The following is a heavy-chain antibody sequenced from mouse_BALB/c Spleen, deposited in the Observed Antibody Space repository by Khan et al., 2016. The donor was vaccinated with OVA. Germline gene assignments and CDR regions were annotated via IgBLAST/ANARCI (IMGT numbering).Heavy chain of an antibody. CDR2: IWSAGST. Sequence: VQLQESGPGLVQPSQSLSITCTVSGFSLNNYSVHWVRQSPGKGLEWLGVIWSAGSTDYNAAFISRLTISKDNSRSQVFFKMNSLQPNDTALYYCARKGYEYGRGALFAYWGQGTLVTVSA. J-gene: IGHJ3*01. V-gene: IGHV2-2*02. CDR1: GFSLNNYS. CDR3: ARKGYEYGRGALFAY. D-gene: IGHD2-4*01.